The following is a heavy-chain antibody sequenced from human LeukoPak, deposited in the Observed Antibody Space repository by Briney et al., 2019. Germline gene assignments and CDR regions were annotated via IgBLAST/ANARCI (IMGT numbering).Heavy chain of an antibody. CDR1: GGSISSGGYS. Sequence: SETLSLTCAVSGGSISSGGYSWSWIRQPPGKGLEWIGYIYHSGSTYYNPSLKSRVTISVDRSKNQFSLKLSSVTAADTAVYYCASHGPYCSGGSCFDYWGQGTLVTVSS. J-gene: IGHJ4*02. CDR3: ASHGPYCSGGSCFDY. CDR2: IYHSGST. D-gene: IGHD2-15*01. V-gene: IGHV4-30-2*02.